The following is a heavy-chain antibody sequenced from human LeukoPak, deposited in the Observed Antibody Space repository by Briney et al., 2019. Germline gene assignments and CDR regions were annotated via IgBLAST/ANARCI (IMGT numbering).Heavy chain of an antibody. Sequence: GESLKFSCKGSGYTFSNNRIGWVRQMPGKGLEWVGIIYPGDSQTRYSPSFQGQVTISADKSISTAYLQWSSLKASDIATYYCARLSAGSHFHLYSWGQGTLVTVSS. V-gene: IGHV5-51*01. J-gene: IGHJ4*02. CDR3: ARLSAGSHFHLYS. D-gene: IGHD1-26*01. CDR2: IYPGDSQT. CDR1: GYTFSNNR.